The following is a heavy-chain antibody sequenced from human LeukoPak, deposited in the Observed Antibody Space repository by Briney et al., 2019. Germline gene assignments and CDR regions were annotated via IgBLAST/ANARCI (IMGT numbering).Heavy chain of an antibody. Sequence: GGSLRLSCVGSGFTFKNHWMVWVRQAPGKGLEWVANMKQDGSEQYYGDPVRGRFTISRDNAKNSLYLQMNSLRVADTAVYYCARDADWASDYWGQGTLVTVSS. D-gene: IGHD3/OR15-3a*01. V-gene: IGHV3-7*01. J-gene: IGHJ4*02. CDR1: GFTFKNHW. CDR2: MKQDGSEQ. CDR3: ARDADWASDY.